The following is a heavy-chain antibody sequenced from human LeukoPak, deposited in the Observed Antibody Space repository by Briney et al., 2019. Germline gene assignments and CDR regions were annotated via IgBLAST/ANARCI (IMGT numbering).Heavy chain of an antibody. D-gene: IGHD3-22*01. V-gene: IGHV3-30*04. CDR1: GFTFSIYA. J-gene: IGHJ4*02. CDR2: ISYDGSNK. CDR3: ARDRGNYYDSSGSFDY. Sequence: GGSLRLSCAASGFTFSIYAMHWVRQAPGKGLEWVAVISYDGSNKYYADSVKGRFTISRDNSKNTLYLQMNSLRAEDTAVYYCARDRGNYYDSSGSFDYWGQGTLVTVSS.